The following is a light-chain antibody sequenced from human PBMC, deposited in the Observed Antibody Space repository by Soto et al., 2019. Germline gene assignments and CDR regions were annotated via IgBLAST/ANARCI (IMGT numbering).Light chain of an antibody. Sequence: EIVLTQSPGTLSLSPGERATLSCRASQSVSSSNLAWYQQKPGQAPRLLIYGASSRATGIPDRFSGSGSGADFILTISRLEPEDFSAYYCQQYGNSPFTFGPGTKVDIK. J-gene: IGKJ3*01. CDR1: QSVSSSN. CDR2: GAS. CDR3: QQYGNSPFT. V-gene: IGKV3-20*01.